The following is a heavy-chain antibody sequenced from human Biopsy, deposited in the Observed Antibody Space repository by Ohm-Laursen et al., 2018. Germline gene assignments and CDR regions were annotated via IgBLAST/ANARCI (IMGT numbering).Heavy chain of an antibody. Sequence: GTLSLTWTVSGGSISGYHWSWIRKSPGKGLEWLAYISYTGGITSNPSLNGRATMSLDTSKNQFSLRLIYVTAAATAVYYCARMPHFDYWGQGILVTVSS. CDR3: ARMPHFDY. D-gene: IGHD2-2*01. CDR2: ISYTGGI. J-gene: IGHJ4*02. V-gene: IGHV4-59*01. CDR1: GGSISGYH.